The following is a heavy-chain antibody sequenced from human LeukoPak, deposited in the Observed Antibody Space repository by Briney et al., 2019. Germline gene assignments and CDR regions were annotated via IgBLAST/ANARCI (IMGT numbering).Heavy chain of an antibody. V-gene: IGHV4-39*01. D-gene: IGHD1-26*01. CDR2: IYYSGST. CDR1: GGSISSSSYY. Sequence: SETLSLTCTVSGGSISSSSYYWGWIRQPPGKGLEWIGSIYYSGSTYYNPSLKSRVIISVDTSKNQFSLKLSSVTAADTAVYYCARPSGSYSRWFDPWGQGTLVTVSS. CDR3: ARPSGSYSRWFDP. J-gene: IGHJ5*02.